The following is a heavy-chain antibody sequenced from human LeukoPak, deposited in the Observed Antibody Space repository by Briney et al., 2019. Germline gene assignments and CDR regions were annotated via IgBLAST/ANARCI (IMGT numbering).Heavy chain of an antibody. CDR2: ISYDGSNK. D-gene: IGHD3-10*01. Sequence: AGGSLRLSCAASGFTFSSYAMHWVRQAPGKGLEWVAVISYDGSNKYYADSVKGRFTISRDNSKNTLYLQMNSLRAEDTAVYYCARDEGSSAQEILYYFDYWGQGTLVTVSS. J-gene: IGHJ4*02. CDR3: ARDEGSSAQEILYYFDY. V-gene: IGHV3-30*04. CDR1: GFTFSSYA.